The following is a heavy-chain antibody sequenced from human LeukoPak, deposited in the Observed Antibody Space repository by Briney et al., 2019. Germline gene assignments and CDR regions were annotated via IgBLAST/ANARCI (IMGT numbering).Heavy chain of an antibody. Sequence: ASVKVSCKASGYTFTSYGISWVRQAPGQGLEWMGLISVYTGNTNYAQKLQGRVTMTTDTSTSTAYMELRSLRSDDTAVYYCARDRAGYSSGWYGEGDYWGQGTLVTVSS. J-gene: IGHJ4*02. CDR3: ARDRAGYSSGWYGEGDY. D-gene: IGHD6-19*01. CDR1: GYTFTSYG. V-gene: IGHV1-18*04. CDR2: ISVYTGNT.